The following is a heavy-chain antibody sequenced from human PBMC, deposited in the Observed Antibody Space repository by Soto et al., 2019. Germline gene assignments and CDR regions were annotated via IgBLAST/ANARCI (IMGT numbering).Heavy chain of an antibody. D-gene: IGHD2-21*01. J-gene: IGHJ1*01. Sequence: PSQTLSLTCAISGDRVSSTSAAWSWIRQSPSRGLEWLGRTYYRSEWYNDYAVSVRSRITINPDTSKNQFSLQLNSVTPEDTAVYYCARGGSPYCGGDCYSHWGQGTLVTVSS. CDR3: ARGGSPYCGGDCYSH. CDR2: TYYRSEWYN. CDR1: GDRVSSTSAA. V-gene: IGHV6-1*01.